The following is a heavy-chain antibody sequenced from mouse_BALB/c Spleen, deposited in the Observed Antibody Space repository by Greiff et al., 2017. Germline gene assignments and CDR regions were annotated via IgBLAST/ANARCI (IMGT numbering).Heavy chain of an antibody. J-gene: IGHJ4*01. V-gene: IGHV5-6-3*01. D-gene: IGHD4-1*01. CDR3: AKLGRYYYAMDY. CDR2: INSNGGST. Sequence: EVKLEESGGGLVQPGGSLKLSCAASGFTFSSYGMSWVRQTPDKRLELVATINSNGGSTYYPDSVKGRFTISRDNAKNTLYLQMSSLKSEDTAMYYCAKLGRYYYAMDYWGQGTSVTVSS. CDR1: GFTFSSYG.